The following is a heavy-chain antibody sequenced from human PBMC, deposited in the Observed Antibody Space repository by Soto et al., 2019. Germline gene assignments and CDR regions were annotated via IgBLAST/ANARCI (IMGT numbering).Heavy chain of an antibody. J-gene: IGHJ6*02. V-gene: IGHV1-2*04. CDR1: GYSIIDYY. D-gene: IGHD1-26*01. CDR2: INPKSGDT. Sequence: GYSIIDYYIYWVRQVPGQGLEWMGWINPKSGDTDYAQKFQGWVTMTRDTSISTVYMELSRLRPDDTAVYYCARVRGKYQVGYGMDVWGQGTTVTVSS. CDR3: ARVRGKYQVGYGMDV.